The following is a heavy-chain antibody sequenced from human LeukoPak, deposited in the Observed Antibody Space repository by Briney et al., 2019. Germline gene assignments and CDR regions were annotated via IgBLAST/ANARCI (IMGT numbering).Heavy chain of an antibody. D-gene: IGHD2-15*01. V-gene: IGHV4-61*01. Sequence: SETLSLTCTVSGGSVSSGSYYWSWIRQPRGKGLEWIVYIYYSGSTNYNPSLKSRVTISVDTSKNQFSLKLSSVTAADTAVYYCARNPVSYCSGGSCYSTEIDYWGQGTLVTVSS. CDR1: GGSVSSGSYY. J-gene: IGHJ4*02. CDR3: ARNPVSYCSGGSCYSTEIDY. CDR2: IYYSGST.